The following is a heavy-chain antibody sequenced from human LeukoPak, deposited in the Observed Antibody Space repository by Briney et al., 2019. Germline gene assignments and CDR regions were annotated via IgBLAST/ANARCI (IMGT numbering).Heavy chain of an antibody. Sequence: ASVKVSCKASGGTFSSYTISWVRQAPGQGLEWMGRIIPILGIANYAQKFQGRVTITADKSTSTAYMELSSLRSEDTAVYYCAREGYYDSRARADCFDPWGQGTLVTVSS. CDR1: GGTFSSYT. V-gene: IGHV1-69*04. CDR2: IIPILGIA. CDR3: AREGYYDSRARADCFDP. J-gene: IGHJ5*02. D-gene: IGHD3-22*01.